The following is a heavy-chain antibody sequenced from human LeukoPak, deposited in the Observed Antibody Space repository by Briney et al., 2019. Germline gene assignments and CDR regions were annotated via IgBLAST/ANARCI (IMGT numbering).Heavy chain of an antibody. CDR1: GFTFSSYA. J-gene: IGHJ4*02. Sequence: GGSLRLSCAASGFTFSSYAMGWVRQAPGKGLEWVSAISGSGGSTYYADSVKGRFTISRDNSKNTLYLQMNSLRAEDTAVYYCAKGLDFWSGYYLFDYWGQGTLVTVSS. CDR2: ISGSGGST. D-gene: IGHD3-3*01. CDR3: AKGLDFWSGYYLFDY. V-gene: IGHV3-23*01.